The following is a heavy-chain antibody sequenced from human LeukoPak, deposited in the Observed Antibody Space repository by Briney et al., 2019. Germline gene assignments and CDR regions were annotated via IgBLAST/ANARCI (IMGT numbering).Heavy chain of an antibody. CDR1: FTLSAYA. D-gene: IGHD1-20*01. J-gene: IGHJ4*02. Sequence: PGGSLRLSCAASFTLSAYAMSWVRQAPGKGLEWVSSISGTGFTTHYADSVKGRFTISKDDSKNILYLEMSSLTAADTALYYCARDGYNWIPFDAWGQGTLVTVSP. CDR2: ISGTGFTT. CDR3: ARDGYNWIPFDA. V-gene: IGHV3-23*01.